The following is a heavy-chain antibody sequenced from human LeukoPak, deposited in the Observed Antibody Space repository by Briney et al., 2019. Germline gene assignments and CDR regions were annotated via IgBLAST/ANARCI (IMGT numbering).Heavy chain of an antibody. CDR3: ARDIYYGSGTYYTY. D-gene: IGHD3-10*01. CDR2: ISGYNGNT. J-gene: IGHJ4*02. Sequence: ASVKVSCKASGYSFSTYGISWVRQAPGQGLEWMGWISGYNGNTNYAQRLQGRVTMTTDTPTSTAYLELRSLTSDDTAMYCCARDIYYGSGTYYTYWGQGTLVTVSS. V-gene: IGHV1-18*01. CDR1: GYSFSTYG.